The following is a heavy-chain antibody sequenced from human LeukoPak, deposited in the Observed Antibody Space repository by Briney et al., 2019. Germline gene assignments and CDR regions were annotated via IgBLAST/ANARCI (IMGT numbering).Heavy chain of an antibody. D-gene: IGHD5-18*01. J-gene: IGHJ4*02. CDR3: ARDRYSYGLFDY. CDR2: IYYSGST. V-gene: IGHV4-61*01. Sequence: SETLSLTCTVSGGSISSSSYYWSWIRQPPGKGLEWIGYIYYSGSTNYNPSLKSRVTISVDTSKNQFSLKLSSVTAADTAVYYCARDRYSYGLFDYWGQGTLVTVSS. CDR1: GGSISSSSYY.